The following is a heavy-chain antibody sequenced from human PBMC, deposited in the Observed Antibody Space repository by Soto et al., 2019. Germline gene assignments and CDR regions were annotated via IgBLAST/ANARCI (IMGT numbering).Heavy chain of an antibody. CDR2: IYPSDSDT. CDR1: GYNFDGYL. J-gene: IGHJ4*02. D-gene: IGHD3-3*01. CDR3: ARGGVSTRTFDY. Sequence: GESRESSGKGSGYNFDGYLIAWVRQMPGKGLELMGIIYPSDSDTRYRPSFQGQVTISADKSISSAYLQWSSLRASDTAMYYCARGGVSTRTFDYWGQGTPVTVSS. V-gene: IGHV5-51*01.